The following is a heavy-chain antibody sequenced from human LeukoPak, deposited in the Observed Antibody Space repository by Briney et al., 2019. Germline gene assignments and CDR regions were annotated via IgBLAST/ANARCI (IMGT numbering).Heavy chain of an antibody. CDR1: GFTFSRYW. Sequence: PGGSLRLSCAASGFTFSRYWMSWVRQAPGKGLEWVANIKQDGSEKYYVDSVKGRFTISRDNAKNSLYLQMNSLRAEDTAVYYCARGIVGATWDAFDIWGQGTMVTVSS. CDR3: ARGIVGATWDAFDI. V-gene: IGHV3-7*01. CDR2: IKQDGSEK. D-gene: IGHD1-26*01. J-gene: IGHJ3*02.